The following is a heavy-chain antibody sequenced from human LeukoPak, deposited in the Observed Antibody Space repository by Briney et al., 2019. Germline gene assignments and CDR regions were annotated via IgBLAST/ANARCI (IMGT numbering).Heavy chain of an antibody. V-gene: IGHV1-2*02. Sequence: GASVKVSCKASGYTFTGDYMHWVRQAPRQGLEWMGWINPNSGGTNYAQKFQGRVTMTRDTSISTAYMELSRLRSDDTAVYYCASGSGSHYNNWFDPWGQGTLVTVSS. CDR2: INPNSGGT. J-gene: IGHJ5*02. CDR1: GYTFTGDY. D-gene: IGHD1-26*01. CDR3: ASGSGSHYNNWFDP.